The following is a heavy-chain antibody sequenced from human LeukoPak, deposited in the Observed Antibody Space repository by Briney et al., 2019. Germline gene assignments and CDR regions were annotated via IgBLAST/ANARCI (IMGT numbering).Heavy chain of an antibody. D-gene: IGHD3-10*01. CDR3: ARVPPRGYFDY. CDR2: MNPNSGNT. CDR1: GYTFTNFD. J-gene: IGHJ4*02. Sequence: ASVKVSCKASGYTFTNFDINWVRQAPGRGLEWMGWMNPNSGNTGYAQKFQGRVTITRNTSISTAYMELSSLRSEDTAVYYCARVPPRGYFDYWGQGTLVVVSS. V-gene: IGHV1-8*01.